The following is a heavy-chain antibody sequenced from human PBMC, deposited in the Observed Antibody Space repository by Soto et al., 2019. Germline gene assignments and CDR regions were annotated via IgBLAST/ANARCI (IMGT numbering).Heavy chain of an antibody. CDR2: VSNNGATT. J-gene: IGHJ6*02. CDR3: VKDKGATIKKVTLDV. CDR1: GFTFSSYA. V-gene: IGHV3-64D*08. Sequence: GGSLRLSCSASGFTFSSYAMHWVRQAPGKGLEYVSAVSNNGATTYYADSVKGRFTISRDNSRNTLYLEMSSLRPEDTAVFYCVKDKGATIKKVTLDVWGQGTTVTVSS. D-gene: IGHD5-12*01.